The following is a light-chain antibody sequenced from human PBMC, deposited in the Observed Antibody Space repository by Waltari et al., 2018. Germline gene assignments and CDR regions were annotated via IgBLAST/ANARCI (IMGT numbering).Light chain of an antibody. CDR1: TSYVGSFNL. CDR2: DVN. V-gene: IGLV2-23*02. Sequence: QSALTQPASVSGSPGQSITISCTGTTSYVGSFNLVSWYQQSPGKAPKVIIYDVNQRASGVSVRVAASKSGNTATLTISGLQAEDEVDYNCCSYSGNYMVFGGGTRLTV. J-gene: IGLJ3*02. CDR3: CSYSGNYMV.